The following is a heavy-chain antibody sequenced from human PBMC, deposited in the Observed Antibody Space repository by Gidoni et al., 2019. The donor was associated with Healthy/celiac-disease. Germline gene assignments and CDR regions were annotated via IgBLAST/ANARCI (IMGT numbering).Heavy chain of an antibody. J-gene: IGHJ4*02. V-gene: IGHV4-39*01. CDR2: IYYSGST. D-gene: IGHD1-26*01. Sequence: QLQLQESGPGLVKPSETLSLTCTVSGGSISSSSYYWGWIRQPPGKGLEWIGSIYYSGSTYYNPSLKSRVTISVDTSKNQFSLKLSSVTAADTAVYYCARQGIVGATVDYWGQGTLVTVSS. CDR3: ARQGIVGATVDY. CDR1: GGSISSSSYY.